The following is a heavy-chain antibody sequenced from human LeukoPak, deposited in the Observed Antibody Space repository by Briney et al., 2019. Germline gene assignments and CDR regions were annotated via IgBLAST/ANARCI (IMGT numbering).Heavy chain of an antibody. D-gene: IGHD1-26*01. CDR1: GFTFSDYY. CDR3: ARDLDEWELFDY. CDR2: ISSSGSTI. Sequence: GGSLRLSCAASGFTFSDYYMSWLRQAPGKGLEWVSYISSSGSTIYYADSVKGRFTISRDNARNSLYLQMNSLRAEDTAVYYCARDLDEWELFDYWGQGTLVTVSS. J-gene: IGHJ4*02. V-gene: IGHV3-11*04.